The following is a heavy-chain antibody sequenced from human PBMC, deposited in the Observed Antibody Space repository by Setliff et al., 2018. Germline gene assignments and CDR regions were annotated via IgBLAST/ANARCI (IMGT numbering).Heavy chain of an antibody. V-gene: IGHV4-39*07. D-gene: IGHD3-22*01. J-gene: IGHJ5*02. CDR1: GGSISSRSYY. CDR2: IYHSGST. CDR3: ARTNYYDSSTYFNWFDP. Sequence: SETLSLTCTVSGGSISSRSYYWGWNRQPPGKGLEWIGSIYHSGSTYYNPSLKSRVTMSVDTSKNQFSLKLSSVTAADTAVYYCARTNYYDSSTYFNWFDPWGQGTLVTVSS.